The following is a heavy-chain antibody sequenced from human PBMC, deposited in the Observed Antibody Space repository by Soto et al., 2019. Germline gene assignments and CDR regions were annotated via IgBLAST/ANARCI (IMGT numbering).Heavy chain of an antibody. CDR1: GFTFSSYA. CDR2: ISGSGGNT. J-gene: IGHJ6*02. V-gene: IGHV3-23*01. D-gene: IGHD1-1*01. CDR3: AKDQKGGNYYYYGMDV. Sequence: EVQLLESGGGLVQPGGSLRLSCAASGFTFSSYAMTWVRQAPGKGLEWVSTISGSGGNTYFADSVKGRFTISRDNSMNTLHLQMSSLRAEDTAIYYCAKDQKGGNYYYYGMDVWGQGTTVTVSS.